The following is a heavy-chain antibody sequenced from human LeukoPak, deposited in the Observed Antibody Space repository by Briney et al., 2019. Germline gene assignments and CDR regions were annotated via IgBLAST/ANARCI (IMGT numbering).Heavy chain of an antibody. CDR2: IYYSGST. CDR1: GGSISSSSYY. CDR3: ARHPNMEWLTVDY. J-gene: IGHJ4*02. Sequence: KPSETLSLTCTVSGGSISSSSYYWGWIRQPPGKGLEWIGSIYYSGSTYYNPSLKSRVTISVDTSKNQFSLKLSSVTAADTAVYYCARHPNMEWLTVDYWGQGTLVTVSS. D-gene: IGHD3-3*01. V-gene: IGHV4-39*07.